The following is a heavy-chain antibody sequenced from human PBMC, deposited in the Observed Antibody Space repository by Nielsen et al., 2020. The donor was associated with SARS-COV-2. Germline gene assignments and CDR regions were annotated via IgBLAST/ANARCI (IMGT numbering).Heavy chain of an antibody. CDR2: ISYDGSNK. J-gene: IGHJ6*03. CDR1: GFTFSSYA. D-gene: IGHD3-16*01. Sequence: GESLKISCAASGFTFSSYAMHWVRQAPGKGLEWVAVISYDGSNKYYADSVKGRFTISRDNSKNTLYLQMNSLRAEDTAVYYCAKGLWGNDYYYYMDVWGKGTTVTVSS. V-gene: IGHV3-30-3*01. CDR3: AKGLWGNDYYYYMDV.